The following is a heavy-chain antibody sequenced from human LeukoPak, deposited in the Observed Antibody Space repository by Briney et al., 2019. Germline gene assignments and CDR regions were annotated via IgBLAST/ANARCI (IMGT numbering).Heavy chain of an antibody. CDR3: ARGGYVVNWFDP. J-gene: IGHJ5*02. CDR1: GGSFSGYY. CDR2: VYYTGST. Sequence: PSETLSLTCAVYGGSFSGYYWSWIRQPPGKGLEWIGSVYYTGSTYYDPSLKSRVTISVDTSKNHFSLRLSSVTAADTAVYYCARGGYVVNWFDPWGQGTLVTVSS. D-gene: IGHD5-12*01. V-gene: IGHV4-34*01.